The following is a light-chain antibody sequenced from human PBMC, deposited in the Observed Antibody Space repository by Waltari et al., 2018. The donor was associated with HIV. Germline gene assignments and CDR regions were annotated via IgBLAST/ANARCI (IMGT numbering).Light chain of an antibody. V-gene: IGLV2-14*01. CDR2: EVS. CDR3: SSYTSSSTLV. J-gene: IGLJ3*02. Sequence: QSALTQPASVSGSPGQSITISCTGTSGDVGGYNYVSWYQQHPGKAPKPMIYEVSNRPSGVSNRFAGSKSGNTASLTIPGLQAEDEADYYCSSYTSSSTLVFGGGTKLTVL. CDR1: SGDVGGYNY.